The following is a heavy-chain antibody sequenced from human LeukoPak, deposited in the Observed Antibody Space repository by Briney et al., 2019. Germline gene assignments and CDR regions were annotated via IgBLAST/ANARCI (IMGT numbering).Heavy chain of an antibody. D-gene: IGHD2-2*01. Sequence: ASVKVSCNGSGYTFTGYYMHWVRQAPGQGLEWMGRINPNSGGTNYAQEFQGRVTMTRDTSISTAYMELSRLRSDDTAVYYCAAVPAALTSVVYWGQGTLVTVSS. V-gene: IGHV1-2*02. CDR2: INPNSGGT. CDR3: AAVPAALTSVVY. J-gene: IGHJ4*02. CDR1: GYTFTGYY.